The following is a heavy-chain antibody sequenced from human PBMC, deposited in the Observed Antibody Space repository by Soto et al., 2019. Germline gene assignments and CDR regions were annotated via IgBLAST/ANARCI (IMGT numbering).Heavy chain of an antibody. CDR2: INAATGDT. J-gene: IGHJ4*02. D-gene: IGHD3-10*01. V-gene: IGHV1-3*01. CDR1: KYTLTSKA. CDR3: ARARTYYFGSGLDS. Sequence: QVQLVQSGAEVKKPGASVTVSCKASKYTLTSKAMHWVRQAPGLRLEWMGWINAATGDTNYSEKFQGRVTISRDTSANTTSMELSSLRSEDTAVYYCARARTYYFGSGLDSWGQGTLVTVSS.